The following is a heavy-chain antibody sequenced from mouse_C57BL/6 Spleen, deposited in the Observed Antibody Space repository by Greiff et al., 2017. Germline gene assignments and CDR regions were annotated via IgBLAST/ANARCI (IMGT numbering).Heavy chain of an antibody. J-gene: IGHJ4*01. CDR3: ARFYYSRMDY. V-gene: IGHV1-42*01. CDR2: INPSTGGT. D-gene: IGHD2-12*01. Sequence: VQLQQSGPELVKPGASVKISCKASGYSFTGYYMNWVKQSPEKSLEWIGEINPSTGGTTYNQKFKAKATLTVDKSSSTAYMQLKSLTSEDSAVYYCARFYYSRMDYWGQGTSVTVSS. CDR1: GYSFTGYY.